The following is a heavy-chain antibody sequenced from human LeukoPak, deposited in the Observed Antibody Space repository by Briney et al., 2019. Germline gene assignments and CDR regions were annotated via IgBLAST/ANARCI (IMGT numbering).Heavy chain of an antibody. V-gene: IGHV4-34*01. CDR3: ARGLTTRSFDY. D-gene: IGHD4-4*01. Sequence: SETLSLTCAVYGGSFSGYYWSWIRQPPGKGLEWIGEINHSGSTNYNPSLKSRVTISVDTSKNQFSLKLSSATAADTAVYYCARGLTTRSFDYWGQGTLVTVSS. CDR2: INHSGST. J-gene: IGHJ4*02. CDR1: GGSFSGYY.